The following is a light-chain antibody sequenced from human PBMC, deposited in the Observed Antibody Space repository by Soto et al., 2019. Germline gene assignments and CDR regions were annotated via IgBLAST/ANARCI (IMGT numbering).Light chain of an antibody. CDR2: DVS. Sequence: DIQMTQSPSTLSASVGDRVTITCRSSQSISNWLAWYQQKPGKAPKLLIYDVSRLESGVPSRFSGGGAGKEFIITISSLQPDDFATYYCQQYNSYPWTFGQGTKVEIK. CDR1: QSISNW. V-gene: IGKV1-5*01. CDR3: QQYNSYPWT. J-gene: IGKJ1*01.